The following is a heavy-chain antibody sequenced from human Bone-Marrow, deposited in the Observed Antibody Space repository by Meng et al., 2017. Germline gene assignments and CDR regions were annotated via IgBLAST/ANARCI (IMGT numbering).Heavy chain of an antibody. CDR1: GGSISSYY. J-gene: IGHJ3*02. D-gene: IGHD3-9*01. CDR3: ARGSVVYFDWLLYDAFAI. Sequence: SETLSLTCTVSGGSISSYYWSWIRQPAGKGLEWIGRIYTSGSTNYNPSLKSRVTMSVDTSKNQFSLKLSSVTAADTAVYYCARGSVVYFDWLLYDAFAIWGQGTMVTVSS. CDR2: IYTSGST. V-gene: IGHV4-4*07.